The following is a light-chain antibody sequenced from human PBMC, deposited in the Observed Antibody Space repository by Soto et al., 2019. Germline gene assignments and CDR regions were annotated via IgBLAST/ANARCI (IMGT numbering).Light chain of an antibody. V-gene: IGLV4-69*01. CDR2: LNSDGSH. Sequence: QPVLTQSPSASASLGASVKLTCTLSSGHSSYAIAWHQQQPEKGPRYLMKLNSDGSHSKGDAIPDRFSGSSSGAERYLTISSLQYEDEADYYCQTWGTGIRVFGGGTKLTVL. J-gene: IGLJ3*02. CDR3: QTWGTGIRV. CDR1: SGHSSYA.